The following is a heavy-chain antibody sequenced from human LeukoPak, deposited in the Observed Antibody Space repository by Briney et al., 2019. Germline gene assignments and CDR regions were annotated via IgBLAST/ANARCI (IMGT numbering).Heavy chain of an antibody. CDR2: IYYSGST. Sequence: SETLSLTCTVSGGSISSSSYYWGWIRQPPGKGLEWIGSIYYSGSTYYNPSLKSRVTISVDTSKNQFSLKLSSVTAADTAVYYCARGGFYGDYVYWGQGTLVTVSS. D-gene: IGHD4-17*01. CDR3: ARGGFYGDYVY. V-gene: IGHV4-39*07. CDR1: GGSISSSSYY. J-gene: IGHJ4*02.